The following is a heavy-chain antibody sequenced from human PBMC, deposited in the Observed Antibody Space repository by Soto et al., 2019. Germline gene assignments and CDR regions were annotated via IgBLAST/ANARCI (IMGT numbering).Heavy chain of an antibody. CDR3: ANERPGAAAGSTLPKHNYYYYPMDV. Sequence: GGSLRLSCAAAGFTFSSYAMSWVRRAPGKGLEWVSAITGSGGSTYYADSVKGRFTIFRDNSKNKLYLQMNSLRVEDTAVYYCANERPGAAAGSTLPKHNYYYYPMDVWGQGTTVTVSS. D-gene: IGHD6-13*01. CDR1: GFTFSSYA. J-gene: IGHJ6*02. V-gene: IGHV3-23*01. CDR2: ITGSGGST.